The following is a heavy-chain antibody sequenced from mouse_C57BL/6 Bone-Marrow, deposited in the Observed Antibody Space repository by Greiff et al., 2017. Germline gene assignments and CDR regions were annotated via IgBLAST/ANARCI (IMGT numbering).Heavy chain of an antibody. J-gene: IGHJ1*03. V-gene: IGHV5-4*03. CDR2: ISDGGSYT. CDR1: GFTFSSYA. Sequence: EVKVVESGGGLVKPGGSLKLSCAASGFTFSSYAMSWVRQTPEKRLEWVATISDGGSYTYYPDNVKGRFTISRDKAKNKLYLQMSHLKSEDTAMYYCARGVYYYGSSPWCFDVWGTGTTVTVSS. CDR3: ARGVYYYGSSPWCFDV. D-gene: IGHD1-1*01.